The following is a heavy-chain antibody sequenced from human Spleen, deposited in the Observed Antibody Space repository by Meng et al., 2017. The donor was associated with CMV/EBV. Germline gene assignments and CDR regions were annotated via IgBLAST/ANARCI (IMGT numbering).Heavy chain of an antibody. CDR3: ARVRYDGSGYYTSTYFDY. CDR2: IYYSGST. J-gene: IGHJ4*02. D-gene: IGHD3-22*01. V-gene: IGHV4-59*01. CDR1: GGSISTYY. Sequence: GSLRLSCTVSGGSISTYYWSWIRQPPGKGLEWIGYIYYSGSTNYNPSLKSRVTMSVDTSKNKFSLKLNSVTAADTAVYYCARVRYDGSGYYTSTYFDYWGQGTLVTVSS.